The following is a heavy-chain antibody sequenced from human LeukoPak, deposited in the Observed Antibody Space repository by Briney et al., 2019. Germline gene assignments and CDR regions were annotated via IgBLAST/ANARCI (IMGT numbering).Heavy chain of an antibody. D-gene: IGHD3-3*01. V-gene: IGHV4-39*01. CDR3: ARQDFQFLFGAFDI. CDR2: VDYNGGT. CDR1: GGSISSSKYY. J-gene: IGHJ3*02. Sequence: SETLSLTCTVSGGSISSSKYYWGWIRQPPGKGLEWIGSVDYNGGTYQNPSVSSRVTIKADTSRSQFSLKLSSVTAADTALYYCARQDFQFLFGAFDIWGQGTMVTVSS.